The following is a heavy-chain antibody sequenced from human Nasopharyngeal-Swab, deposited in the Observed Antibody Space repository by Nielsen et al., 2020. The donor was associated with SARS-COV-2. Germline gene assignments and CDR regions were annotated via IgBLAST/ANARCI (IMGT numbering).Heavy chain of an antibody. CDR2: IYHSGST. CDR3: ARDQWGSSSSPWFDP. J-gene: IGHJ5*02. D-gene: IGHD6-6*01. CDR1: GGSISSGGYS. Sequence: SETLSLTCAVSGGSISSGGYSWSWIRQPPGKGLEWIGYIYHSGSTYYNPSLKSRVTISVDTSKNQFSLKLSSVTAADTAMYYCARDQWGSSSSPWFDPWGQGTLVTVSS. V-gene: IGHV4-30-2*01.